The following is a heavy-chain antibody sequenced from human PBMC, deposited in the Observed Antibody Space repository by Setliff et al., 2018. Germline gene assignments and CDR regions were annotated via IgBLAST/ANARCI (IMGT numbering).Heavy chain of an antibody. V-gene: IGHV3-7*04. CDR1: GFTFSSYW. Sequence: GGSLRLSCAASGFTFSSYWMSWVRQAPGKGLEWVANIKQDGSEKYYVDSVKGRFTISRDNAKNSLYLQMNSLRAEDTAVYYCARGHHVLRYFDWLFYASDALDIWGQGTMVTVSS. CDR3: ARGHHVLRYFDWLFYASDALDI. D-gene: IGHD3-9*01. J-gene: IGHJ3*02. CDR2: IKQDGSEK.